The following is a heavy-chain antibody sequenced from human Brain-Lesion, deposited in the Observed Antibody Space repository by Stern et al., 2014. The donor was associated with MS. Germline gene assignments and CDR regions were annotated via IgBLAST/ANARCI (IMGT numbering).Heavy chain of an antibody. J-gene: IGHJ6*02. V-gene: IGHV3-7*01. D-gene: IGHD3-3*01. CDR3: ARVYNTIYGIVTQRGSGMDV. CDR2: IREDGTEK. CDR1: GFTFGNYW. Sequence: EVQLVQSGGGLVQPGGSLTISCTAAGFTFGNYWMTWVRQAPGKGLEWVANIREDGTEKNYVDSVKGRFTISRDNARNPLPLPMKSLMGEDTAVYYCARVYNTIYGIVTQRGSGMDVWGQGTTVIVSS.